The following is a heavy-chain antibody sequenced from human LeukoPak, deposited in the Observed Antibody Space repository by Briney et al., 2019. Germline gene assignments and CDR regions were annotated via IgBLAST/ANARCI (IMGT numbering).Heavy chain of an antibody. V-gene: IGHV4-34*01. CDR1: GGSFSGYY. D-gene: IGHD6-13*01. CDR2: INHSGST. J-gene: IGHJ4*02. CDR3: ARKSFHTSSYDY. Sequence: SETLSLTCAVYGGSFSGYYWSWIRQPPGKGLEWIGEINHSGSTNYNPSLKSRVTISLDTSKTQFSLNLSSVTAADTAVYYCARKSFHTSSYDYWGQGTLVTVSS.